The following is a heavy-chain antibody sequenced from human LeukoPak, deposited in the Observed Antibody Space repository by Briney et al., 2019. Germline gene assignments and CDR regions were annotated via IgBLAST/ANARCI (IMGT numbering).Heavy chain of an antibody. J-gene: IGHJ4*02. CDR1: GGSISSYY. D-gene: IGHD2-2*01. CDR2: IYTSGST. V-gene: IGHV4-4*07. CDR3: ARGSSIGFSSDY. Sequence: PSETLSLTCTVSGGSISSYYWSWIRQPAEKGLEWIGRIYTSGSTNYNPSLKSRVTISVDTSKNQFSLNLSSVTAADTAVYYCARGSSIGFSSDYWGQGTLVTVSS.